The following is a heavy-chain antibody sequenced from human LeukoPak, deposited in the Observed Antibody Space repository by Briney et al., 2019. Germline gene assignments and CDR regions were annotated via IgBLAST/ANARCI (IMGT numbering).Heavy chain of an antibody. Sequence: SETLARTCTVSGGSISSYYWSWIRQPPGKGLEWIVYIYYSGSTNYNPSLKSRVTISVDTSKNQFSLKLSSVTAADTAVYYCARVKCGGDCYSGGYYYYMDVWGKGTTVTVSS. J-gene: IGHJ6*03. CDR1: GGSISSYY. D-gene: IGHD2-21*01. V-gene: IGHV4-59*01. CDR2: IYYSGST. CDR3: ARVKCGGDCYSGGYYYYMDV.